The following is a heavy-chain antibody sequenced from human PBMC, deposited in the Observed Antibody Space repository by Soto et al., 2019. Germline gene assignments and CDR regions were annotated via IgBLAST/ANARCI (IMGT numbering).Heavy chain of an antibody. CDR1: GFTFSSYS. CDR3: ARDPNYCSGGSCYARDWLGL. D-gene: IGHD2-15*01. J-gene: IGHJ5*02. Sequence: EVQLVESGGGLVKPGGSLRLSCAASGFTFSSYSMNWVRQAPGKGLEWVSSISRSSSYIYYADSVKGRFTISRDNAKNSLYLQMNSLRAEDTAVYYCARDPNYCSGGSCYARDWLGLWGQGTLVTVSS. CDR2: ISRSSSYI. V-gene: IGHV3-21*01.